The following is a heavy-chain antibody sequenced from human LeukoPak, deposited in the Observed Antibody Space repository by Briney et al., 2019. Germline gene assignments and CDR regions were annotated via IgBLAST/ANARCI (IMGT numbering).Heavy chain of an antibody. V-gene: IGHV3-30*02. Sequence: GGSLRLSCAASGFTFSRYGMHWVRQAPGKGLEWVAFIRHDGNKENYVDSVKGRFTISRDNYKNTVYLQMDSLRAEDTAVYYCAKDDPFFDYWGQGTLVTVSS. CDR1: GFTFSRYG. CDR2: IRHDGNKE. CDR3: AKDDPFFDY. J-gene: IGHJ4*02.